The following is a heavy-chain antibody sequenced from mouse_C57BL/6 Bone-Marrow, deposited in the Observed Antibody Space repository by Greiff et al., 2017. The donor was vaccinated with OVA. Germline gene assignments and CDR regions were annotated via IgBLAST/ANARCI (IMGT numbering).Heavy chain of an antibody. CDR1: GYAFSSSW. V-gene: IGHV1-82*01. CDR3: ARTRYYYGSRYAMDY. D-gene: IGHD1-1*01. CDR2: IYPGDGDT. J-gene: IGHJ4*01. Sequence: VQLQQSGPELVKPGASVKISCKASGYAFSSSWMNWVKQRPGKGLEWIGRIYPGDGDTNYNGKFKGKATLTADKSSSTAYMQLSSLTSEDSAVYFCARTRYYYGSRYAMDYWGQGTSVTVSS.